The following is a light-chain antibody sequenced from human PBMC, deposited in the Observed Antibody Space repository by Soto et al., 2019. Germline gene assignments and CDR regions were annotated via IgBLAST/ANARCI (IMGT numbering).Light chain of an antibody. CDR3: QQYGRSPYT. J-gene: IGKJ2*01. CDR2: GAA. V-gene: IGKV3-20*01. CDR1: ESVRSS. Sequence: EIVLTQSPGTLSLSPGERATLSCRASESVRSSLAWYQQKPGQAPRLLIYGAANRATGIPDRFSGSGSGTDFTLTISRLEPEDFAVFFCQQYGRSPYTFGQGTKREIK.